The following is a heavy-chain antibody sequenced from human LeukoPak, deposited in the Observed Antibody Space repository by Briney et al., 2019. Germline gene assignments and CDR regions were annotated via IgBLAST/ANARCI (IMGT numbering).Heavy chain of an antibody. Sequence: PGRSLRLSCAASGFTFSSYGMHWVRQAPGKGLEWVAVISYDGSNKYYADSVKGQFTISRDNSKNTLYLQMNSLRAEDTAVYYCAKGFRRYDSSGYYPTDYWGQGTLVTVSS. J-gene: IGHJ4*02. CDR2: ISYDGSNK. CDR3: AKGFRRYDSSGYYPTDY. CDR1: GFTFSSYG. D-gene: IGHD3-22*01. V-gene: IGHV3-30*18.